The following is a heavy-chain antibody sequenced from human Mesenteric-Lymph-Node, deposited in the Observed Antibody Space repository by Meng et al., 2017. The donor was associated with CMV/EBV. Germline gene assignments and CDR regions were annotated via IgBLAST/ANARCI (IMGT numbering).Heavy chain of an antibody. J-gene: IGHJ4*02. D-gene: IGHD3-10*01. V-gene: IGHV1-3*01. CDR1: GYTFTSYA. Sequence: SGYTFTSYAMHLVRQAPGQRLEWMGWINAGNGNTKYSQKFQGRVTITRDTSASTAYMELSSLRSEDTAVYYCARGSMVRGVKTAPDYWGQGTLVTVSS. CDR3: ARGSMVRGVKTAPDY. CDR2: INAGNGNT.